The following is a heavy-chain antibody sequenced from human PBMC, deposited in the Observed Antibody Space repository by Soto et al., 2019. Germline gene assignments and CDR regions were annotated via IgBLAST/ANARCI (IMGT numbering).Heavy chain of an antibody. CDR3: ARLPFYGSGSYYADY. CDR1: GGSISSSSYY. J-gene: IGHJ4*02. D-gene: IGHD3-10*01. CDR2: IYYSGST. V-gene: IGHV4-39*01. Sequence: SSETLSLTCTVSGGSISSSSYYWGWTRQPPGKGLEWIGSIYYSGSTYYNPSLKSRVTISVDTSKNQFSLKLSSVTAADTAVYYCARLPFYGSGSYYADYWGQGTLVTAPQ.